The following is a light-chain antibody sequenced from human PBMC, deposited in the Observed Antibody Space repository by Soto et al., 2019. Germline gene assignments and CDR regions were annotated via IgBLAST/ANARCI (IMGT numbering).Light chain of an antibody. Sequence: EIVMTQSPATLSVSPGERATLSSRASQSVSSNLAWYQQKPGQAPRLLIYGASTRATGIPARFSDSGSGTEFTLTISSLQSEDFAVYYCQQYNNWWTFGQGTKVDIK. CDR1: QSVSSN. V-gene: IGKV3-15*01. J-gene: IGKJ1*01. CDR3: QQYNNWWT. CDR2: GAS.